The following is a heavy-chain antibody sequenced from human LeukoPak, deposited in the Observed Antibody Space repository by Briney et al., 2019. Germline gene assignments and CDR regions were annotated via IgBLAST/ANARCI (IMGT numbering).Heavy chain of an antibody. CDR2: ISSSSSTM. CDR1: GFPFNNFG. J-gene: IGHJ4*02. CDR3: ARGGAARPDY. D-gene: IGHD6-6*01. V-gene: IGHV3-48*01. Sequence: GGSLRLSCAASGFPFNNFGMNWVRQGPGKGLEWVSYISSSSSTMSYADSVKGRFTISRDNAKNSLFLQMSSLRAEDTAVYYCARGGAARPDYWGQGSLVTVSS.